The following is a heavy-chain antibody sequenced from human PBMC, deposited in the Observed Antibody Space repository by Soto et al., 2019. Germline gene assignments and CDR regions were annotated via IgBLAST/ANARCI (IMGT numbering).Heavy chain of an antibody. CDR1: GYTFTGYY. CDR2: INPNSGGT. Sequence: GALVKVSCKASGYTFTGYYMHWVRQAPGQGLEWMGWINPNSGGTNYAQKFQGRVTMTRDTSISTAYMELSRLRTDDTAVYYCTRHDPSGHSDYWGQGTLVTVSS. D-gene: IGHD6-6*01. J-gene: IGHJ4*02. V-gene: IGHV1-2*02. CDR3: TRHDPSGHSDY.